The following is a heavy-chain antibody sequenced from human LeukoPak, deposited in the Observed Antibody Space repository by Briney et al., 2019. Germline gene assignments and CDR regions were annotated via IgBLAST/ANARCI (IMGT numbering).Heavy chain of an antibody. CDR2: IYSGGST. V-gene: IGHV3-53*01. J-gene: IGHJ6*03. CDR3: AKFHCSSTSCYLPLYYYYMDV. D-gene: IGHD2-2*01. Sequence: PGGSLRLSCAASGFTVSSNYMSWVRQAPGKGLEWVSVIYSGGSTYYADSVKGRFTISRDNSKNTLYLQMNSLRAEDTAVYYCAKFHCSSTSCYLPLYYYYMDVWGKGTTVTVSS. CDR1: GFTVSSNY.